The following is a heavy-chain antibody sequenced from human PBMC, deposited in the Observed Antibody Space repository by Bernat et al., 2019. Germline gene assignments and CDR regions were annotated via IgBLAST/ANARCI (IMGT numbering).Heavy chain of an antibody. CDR3: AKDLFYDSSGYALYTFDI. CDR2: ISSDGSNK. V-gene: IGHV3-30*18. Sequence: GRRVECGGGVVQPGRSLRLSCAASGFTFSSYGMHWVRQAPGKGLEWVAVISSDGSNKYYADSVKGRFTISRDNSKNTLYLQMNSLRAEDTAVYYWAKDLFYDSSGYALYTFDIWGQGTMVTVSS. CDR1: GFTFSSYG. J-gene: IGHJ3*02. D-gene: IGHD3-22*01.